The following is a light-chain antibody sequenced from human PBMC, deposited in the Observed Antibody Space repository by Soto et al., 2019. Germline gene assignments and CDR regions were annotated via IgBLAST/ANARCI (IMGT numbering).Light chain of an antibody. CDR2: LGS. Sequence: DIVMTQSPLSLPVTPGEPASISCRSSQSLLHSNGYNYLDWYLQKPGQSPQLLIYLGSNRASGVHDRISGGGSGTDFTLKISIVEAEDVGVYYRMQALQPITFGQGTRLEIK. CDR1: QSLLHSNGYNY. V-gene: IGKV2-28*01. CDR3: MQALQPIT. J-gene: IGKJ5*01.